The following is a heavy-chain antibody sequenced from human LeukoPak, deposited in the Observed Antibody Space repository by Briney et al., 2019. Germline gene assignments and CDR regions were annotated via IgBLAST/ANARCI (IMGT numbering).Heavy chain of an antibody. CDR2: IYYSGST. V-gene: IGHV4-59*08. Sequence: SETLSLTCTVSGGSFSSYYWSWIRQPPGKGLEWIGDIYYSGSTNYNPSLKSRVTISVDTSKNQFSLKLRSVTAADTAVYYCARSPPTYCSGGSCYYYGMDVGGQGTTVTVSS. CDR1: GGSFSSYY. CDR3: ARSPPTYCSGGSCYYYGMDV. J-gene: IGHJ6*02. D-gene: IGHD2-15*01.